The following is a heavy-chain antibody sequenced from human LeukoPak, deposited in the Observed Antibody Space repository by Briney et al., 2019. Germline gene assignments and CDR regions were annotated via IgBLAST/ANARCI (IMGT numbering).Heavy chain of an antibody. CDR3: ARRGRIVGATTSFDY. V-gene: IGHV1-18*01. CDR2: ISAYNGNT. CDR1: GYTFTSYG. J-gene: IGHJ4*02. D-gene: IGHD1-26*01. Sequence: ASVKVSCKASGYTFTSYGISWVRQAHGQGLEWMGWISAYNGNTNYAQKLQGRVTMTTDTSTSTAYMELRSLRSDDTAVYYCARRGRIVGATTSFDYWGQGTLVTVSS.